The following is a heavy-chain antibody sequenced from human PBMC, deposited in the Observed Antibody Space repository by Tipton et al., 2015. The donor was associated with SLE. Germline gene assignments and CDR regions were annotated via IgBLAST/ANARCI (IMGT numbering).Heavy chain of an antibody. CDR3: ARDLYDFWSGYTPSGAMDV. Sequence: GLVKPSETLSLTCTVSGASVSSTSNDWGWIRQSPGKGLEWIGSIYSNGHTFSNPSLRGRVTISVDTSKNQFSLRLSSVTAADTAMYYCARDLYDFWSGYTPSGAMDVWGKGTTVTVSS. CDR1: GASVSSTSND. D-gene: IGHD3-3*01. J-gene: IGHJ6*03. V-gene: IGHV4-39*07. CDR2: IYSNGHT.